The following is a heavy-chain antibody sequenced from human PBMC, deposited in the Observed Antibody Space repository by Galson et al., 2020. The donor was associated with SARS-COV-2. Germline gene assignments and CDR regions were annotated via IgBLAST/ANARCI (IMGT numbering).Heavy chain of an antibody. CDR2: ISSSSSYI. Sequence: GESLKISCAASGFTFSSYSMNWVRQAPGKGLEWVSSISSSSSYIYYADSVKGRFTISRDNAKNSLYLQMNSLRAEDTAVYYCAREGDSYGSSFDYWGQGTLVTVSS. D-gene: IGHD5-18*01. J-gene: IGHJ4*02. CDR1: GFTFSSYS. V-gene: IGHV3-21*01. CDR3: AREGDSYGSSFDY.